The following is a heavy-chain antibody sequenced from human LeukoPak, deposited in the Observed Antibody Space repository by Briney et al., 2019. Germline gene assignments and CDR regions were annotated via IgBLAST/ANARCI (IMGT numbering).Heavy chain of an antibody. CDR3: ARRGLLWFGEYYPVP. D-gene: IGHD3-10*01. J-gene: IGHJ5*02. CDR2: INPSGGST. CDR1: GYTFTSYY. V-gene: IGHV1-46*01. Sequence: ASVKVSCKASGYTFTSYYMHWVRQAPGQGLEWMGIINPSGGSTSYAQKFQGRVTMTRDTSTSTVYMELSSLRSEDTAVYYCARRGLLWFGEYYPVPWGQGTLVTVSS.